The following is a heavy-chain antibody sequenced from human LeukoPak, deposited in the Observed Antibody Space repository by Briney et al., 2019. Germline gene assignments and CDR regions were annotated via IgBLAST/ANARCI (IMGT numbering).Heavy chain of an antibody. CDR1: GFTFSSYA. D-gene: IGHD4-11*01. CDR3: AKHQLQSTVLFDY. V-gene: IGHV3-23*01. CDR2: VSGGAGGT. Sequence: GGSLRLSCAASGFTFSSYAMSWVRQAPGKGLEWLSTVSGGAGGTPYADSVKGRFTISRDNSKNTLFLQMNSLRAEDTAVYYCAKHQLQSTVLFDYWGQGTLVTVSS. J-gene: IGHJ4*02.